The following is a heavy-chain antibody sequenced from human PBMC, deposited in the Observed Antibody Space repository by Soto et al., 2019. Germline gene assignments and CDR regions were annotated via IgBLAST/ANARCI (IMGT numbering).Heavy chain of an antibody. V-gene: IGHV1-24*01. Sequence: GASVKVSCKVSGYTLTELSMHWVRQAPGKGLEWMGGFDPEDGETIYAQKFQGRVTMTEDTSTDTAYMELSSLRSEDTAVYYCATSGNYFSYFDYWGQGTLVTVSS. J-gene: IGHJ4*02. CDR3: ATSGNYFSYFDY. D-gene: IGHD1-26*01. CDR1: GYTLTELS. CDR2: FDPEDGET.